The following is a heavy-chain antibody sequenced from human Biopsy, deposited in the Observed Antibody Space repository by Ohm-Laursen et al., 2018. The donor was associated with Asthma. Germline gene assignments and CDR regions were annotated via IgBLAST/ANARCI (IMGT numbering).Heavy chain of an antibody. J-gene: IGHJ4*02. V-gene: IGHV3-9*01. CDR2: IIWNGARV. CDR1: GFVFDDYA. D-gene: IGHD6-19*01. CDR3: AKASSSGWSAPLDY. Sequence: SLRLSCAASGFVFDDYALHWVRQTPGKGLEWVSSIIWNGARVDYADAVKGRFTISRDNVKNSLYLQMNTLKTEDTAIYFCAKASSSGWSAPLDYWGQGMLVTVSS.